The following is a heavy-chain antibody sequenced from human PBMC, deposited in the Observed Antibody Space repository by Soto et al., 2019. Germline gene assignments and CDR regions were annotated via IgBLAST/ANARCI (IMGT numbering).Heavy chain of an antibody. CDR3: AKERVESGVGEVDH. J-gene: IGHJ4*02. V-gene: IGHV3-30*18. D-gene: IGHD3-16*01. CDR2: ISYDGSKK. Sequence: QVQLVESGGGVVQPGRSLRLSCAASGFTFSSNFMHWVRQAPGKGLEWVAVISYDGSKKYYVDTVKGQLTVSRDNSKNPMNLQMNSLRAEDTAVYYWAKERVESGVGEVDHRGKGTLVTVSS. CDR1: GFTFSSNF.